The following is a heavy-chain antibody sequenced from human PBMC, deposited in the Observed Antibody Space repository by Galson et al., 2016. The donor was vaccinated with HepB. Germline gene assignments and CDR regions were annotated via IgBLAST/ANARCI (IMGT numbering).Heavy chain of an antibody. CDR2: IYYIGTP. J-gene: IGHJ5*02. CDR1: GGSISTYS. Sequence: SETLSLTCSVSGGSISTYSWTWIRQPPGKGLEWIGLIYYIGTPNYNPSLKSRVTISVDTSKNQFSLKLSSVTAADTAVYFCARGIYDSTWGLRFDPWGQGTLVTVSS. V-gene: IGHV4-59*01. CDR3: ARGIYDSTWGLRFDP. D-gene: IGHD6-13*01.